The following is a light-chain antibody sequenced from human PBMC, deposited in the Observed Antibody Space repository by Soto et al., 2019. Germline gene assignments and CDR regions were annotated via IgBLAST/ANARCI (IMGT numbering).Light chain of an antibody. CDR3: QSYDSSNHEV. J-gene: IGLJ1*01. CDR1: SGSIASNY. CDR2: EDN. Sequence: NFMLTQPHSVSESPGKTVTISCTGSSGSIASNYVQWYQQRPGSAPTTVIYEDNQRPSGVPDRFSGSIDSSSNSASLTISGLKTEDEADYYCQSYDSSNHEVFGTGTKLTVL. V-gene: IGLV6-57*02.